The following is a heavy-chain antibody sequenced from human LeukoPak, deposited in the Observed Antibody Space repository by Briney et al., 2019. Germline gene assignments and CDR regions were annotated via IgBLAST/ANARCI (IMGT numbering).Heavy chain of an antibody. Sequence: GGSLRLSCAASGFAVSSNYMSWVRQAPGKGLEWVSHIYSAGNTYYADSVKGRFTISRDSFKNTLYLQMNSLRGEDTALYYCARIVAVASLYYFDNWGQGTLVTVSS. J-gene: IGHJ4*02. CDR2: IYSAGNT. CDR3: ARIVAVASLYYFDN. V-gene: IGHV3-53*01. CDR1: GFAVSSNY. D-gene: IGHD6-19*01.